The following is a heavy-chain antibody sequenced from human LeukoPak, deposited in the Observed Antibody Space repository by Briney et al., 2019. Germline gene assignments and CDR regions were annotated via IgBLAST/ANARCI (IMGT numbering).Heavy chain of an antibody. CDR3: ARDALIAVAGPVGFDY. J-gene: IGHJ4*02. CDR2: IKQDGSGK. CDR1: GFTFSDYY. Sequence: GGSLRLSCAASGFTFSDYYMSWIRQAPGKGLEWVAKIKQDGSGKHYVDSVKGRFTISRDNAKNSLYLQMNSLRAEDTAVYYCARDALIAVAGPVGFDYWGQGTLVTVSS. D-gene: IGHD6-19*01. V-gene: IGHV3-7*01.